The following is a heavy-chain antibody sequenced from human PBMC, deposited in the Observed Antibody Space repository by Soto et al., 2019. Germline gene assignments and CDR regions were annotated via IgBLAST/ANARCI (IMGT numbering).Heavy chain of an antibody. J-gene: IGHJ4*02. V-gene: IGHV3-30*18. CDR3: AKEKPTRSTRTYVDY. Sequence: GGSLRLSCAASGFTFSSYGMHWVRQAPGKGLEWVAVISYDGSNKYYADSVKGRFTISRDNSKNTLYLQMNSLRAEDTAMYYCAKEKPTRSTRTYVDYWGQGTLVTVSS. CDR2: ISYDGSNK. D-gene: IGHD2-2*01. CDR1: GFTFSSYG.